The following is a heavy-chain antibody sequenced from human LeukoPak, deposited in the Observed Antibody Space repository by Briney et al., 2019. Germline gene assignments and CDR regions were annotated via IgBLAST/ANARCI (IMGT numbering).Heavy chain of an antibody. D-gene: IGHD3-3*01. CDR3: AELIFGVLITRYEDY. Sequence: PGRSLRLSCAASGFTFDDYAMHWVRQAPGKGLEWVSGISWNSGSIGYADSVKGRFTISRDNSKNTLYLQMNALRAEDTALYYCAELIFGVLITRYEDYWGQGTLVTVSS. CDR2: ISWNSGSI. V-gene: IGHV3-9*01. J-gene: IGHJ4*02. CDR1: GFTFDDYA.